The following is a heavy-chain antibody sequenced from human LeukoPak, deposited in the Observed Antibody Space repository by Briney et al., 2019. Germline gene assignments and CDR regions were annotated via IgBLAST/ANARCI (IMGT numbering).Heavy chain of an antibody. J-gene: IGHJ4*02. Sequence: GASVKVSCKASGGTFSSYAISWVRQAPGQGLEWMGRIIPILGIANYAQKFQGRVTITADKSTSTAYMELSSLGSEDTAVYYCARDKVDTAMVNVPTHFDYWGQGTLVTVSS. CDR3: ARDKVDTAMVNVPTHFDY. D-gene: IGHD5-18*01. CDR1: GGTFSSYA. V-gene: IGHV1-69*04. CDR2: IIPILGIA.